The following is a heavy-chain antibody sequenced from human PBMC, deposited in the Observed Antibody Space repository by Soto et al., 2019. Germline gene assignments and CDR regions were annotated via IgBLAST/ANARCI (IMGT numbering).Heavy chain of an antibody. CDR1: GYSFTSYW. D-gene: IGHD3-3*01. CDR2: IYPGNSDT. J-gene: IGHJ4*02. Sequence: GASLKISCKGSGYSFTSYWIGWVRQMPGKGLEWMEIIYPGNSDTRSSPSLQGQVTIAADKSISTAYLQWSSLKASDTAMYYCASHRNKFGVVPNWGQGTLVTVSS. CDR3: ASHRNKFGVVPN. V-gene: IGHV5-51*01.